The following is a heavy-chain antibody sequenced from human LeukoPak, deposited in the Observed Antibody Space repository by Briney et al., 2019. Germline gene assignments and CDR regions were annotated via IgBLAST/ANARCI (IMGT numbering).Heavy chain of an antibody. V-gene: IGHV3-48*01. Sequence: GGSLRLSXAASGFTFSSYSMNWVRQAPGKGLEWVSYISSSSSTIYYADSVKGRFTISRDNAKNSLYLQMNSLRAEDTAVYYCARDGKGGGSYSWGQGTLVTVSS. CDR1: GFTFSSYS. CDR3: ARDGKGGGSYS. J-gene: IGHJ4*02. D-gene: IGHD1-26*01. CDR2: ISSSSSTI.